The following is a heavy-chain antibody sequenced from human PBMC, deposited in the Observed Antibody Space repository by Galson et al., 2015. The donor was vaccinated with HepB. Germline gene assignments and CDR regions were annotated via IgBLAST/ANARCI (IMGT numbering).Heavy chain of an antibody. J-gene: IGHJ4*02. Sequence: SLRLSCAASGFIFSSYWMHWVRHAPGKGLVWVSRIHTDGRTTYADSVRGRFTISRDNAKNTLYLQMNSLRAEDTAVYYCATGRRPNGDDDYWGQETLVTVSS. V-gene: IGHV3-74*01. CDR1: GFIFSSYW. D-gene: IGHD4-17*01. CDR3: ATGRRPNGDDDY. CDR2: IHTDGRT.